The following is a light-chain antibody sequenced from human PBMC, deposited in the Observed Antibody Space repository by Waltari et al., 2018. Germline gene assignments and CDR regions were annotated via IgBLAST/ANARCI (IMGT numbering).Light chain of an antibody. CDR2: DVR. Sequence: QSALTQPRAVSGSPGQSVTISCTGTSSDVGGYNFVSWYQHHPGKAPKLLIYDVRARPSGVPDRFSGSKSGNTASLTISGLQAEDEADYHCCSYAGSLAVFGGGTKVTVL. J-gene: IGLJ2*01. CDR3: CSYAGSLAV. CDR1: SSDVGGYNF. V-gene: IGLV2-11*01.